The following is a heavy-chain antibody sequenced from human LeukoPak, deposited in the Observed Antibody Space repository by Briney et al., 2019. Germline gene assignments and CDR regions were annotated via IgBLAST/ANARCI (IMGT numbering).Heavy chain of an antibody. CDR2: IYTSGST. V-gene: IGHV4-4*07. CDR1: GGSISSYY. Sequence: PSETLSLTCTVSGGSISSYYWSWIRQPAGKGLEWIGRIYTSGSTNYNPSLKSRVTMSVDTSKNQFSLKLSSVTAADTAVYYCASSRVECSITSCYADYYYYVMSVWGQGTTFTVSS. CDR3: ASSRVECSITSCYADYYYYVMSV. J-gene: IGHJ6*01. D-gene: IGHD2-2*01.